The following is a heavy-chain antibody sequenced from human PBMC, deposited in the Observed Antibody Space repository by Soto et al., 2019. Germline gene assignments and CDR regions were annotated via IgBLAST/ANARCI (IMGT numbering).Heavy chain of an antibody. J-gene: IGHJ4*02. CDR3: AIEVWGRGAHYLAS. D-gene: IGHD7-27*01. CDR1: GGTFNSFG. CDR2: IIPAFGTT. V-gene: IGHV1-69*01. Sequence: QVHVVQSGAEVKKPGSSVKVTCKSFGGTFNSFGINWVRQAPGQGLEYMGGIIPAFGTTNFAQRFRDRVTLVADGSSTTSYMELSSLTSDDTATYYCAIEVWGRGAHYLASWGQGTLVTVSS.